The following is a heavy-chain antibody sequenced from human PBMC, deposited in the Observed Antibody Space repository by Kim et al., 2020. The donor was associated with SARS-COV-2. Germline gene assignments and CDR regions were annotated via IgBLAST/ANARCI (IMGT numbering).Heavy chain of an antibody. D-gene: IGHD3-9*01. Sequence: SETLSLTCTVSGGSISSSSYYWGWIHQPPGKGLEWIGSIYYSGSTYYNPSLKSRVTISVDTSKNQFSLKLSSVTAADTAVYYCATVVLRYFDFRWFDPWGQGTLVTVSS. V-gene: IGHV4-39*01. CDR1: GGSISSSSYY. CDR3: ATVVLRYFDFRWFDP. J-gene: IGHJ5*02. CDR2: IYYSGST.